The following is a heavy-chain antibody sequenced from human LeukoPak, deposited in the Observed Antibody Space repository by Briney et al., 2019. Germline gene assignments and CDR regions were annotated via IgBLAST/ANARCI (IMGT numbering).Heavy chain of an antibody. D-gene: IGHD3-9*01. J-gene: IGHJ4*02. Sequence: SVKVSXKASGGTFSSYAISWVRQAPGQGLEWMGGIIPIFGTANYAQKFQGRVTITADESTSTAYMELSSLRSEDTAVYYCARVRYFDWLSRPFDYWGQGTLVTVSS. CDR2: IIPIFGTA. CDR3: ARVRYFDWLSRPFDY. V-gene: IGHV1-69*01. CDR1: GGTFSSYA.